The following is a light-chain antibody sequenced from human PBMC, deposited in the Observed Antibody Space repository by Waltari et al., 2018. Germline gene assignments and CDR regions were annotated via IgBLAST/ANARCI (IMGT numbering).Light chain of an antibody. CDR1: QSISRN. V-gene: IGKV3-15*01. CDR3: QQYNNWRT. J-gene: IGKJ2*01. Sequence: EVLMTQSPPTLSVSPGEGPTLSCRASQSISRNLAWYQQKPGQAPRLLIYGASTRAPGIPARFSGSGSGTEFTLTISSLQSEDFAVYYCQQYNNWRTFGQGTKLEI. CDR2: GAS.